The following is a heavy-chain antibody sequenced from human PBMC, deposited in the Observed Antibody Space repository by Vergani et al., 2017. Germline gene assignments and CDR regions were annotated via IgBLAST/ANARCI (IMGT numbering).Heavy chain of an antibody. CDR1: GGSISSGGYS. CDR2: IYHSGST. CDR3: ARVSGVGAAVLVDY. J-gene: IGHJ4*02. Sequence: QLQLQESGSGLVKPSQTLSLTCAVSGGSISSGGYSWSWIRQPPGKGLEWIGYIYHSGSTYYKPSLKSRVTISVDTSKNQFSLKLSSVTAADTAVYYCARVSGVGAAVLVDYWGQGTLVTVSS. D-gene: IGHD2-8*02. V-gene: IGHV4-30-2*05.